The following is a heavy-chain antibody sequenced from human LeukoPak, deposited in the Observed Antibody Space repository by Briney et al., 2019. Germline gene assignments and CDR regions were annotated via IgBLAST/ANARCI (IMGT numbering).Heavy chain of an antibody. CDR3: ATSYSYGPFDY. CDR1: GFTFSGDY. J-gene: IGHJ4*02. V-gene: IGHV3-53*01. CDR2: IYSGGST. D-gene: IGHD5-18*01. Sequence: GGSLRLSCAASGFTFSGDYMSWVRQAPRKGLEWVSVIYSGGSTYYADSVKGRFTISRDNSKNTLYLQMNSLRAEDTAVYYCATSYSYGPFDYWGQGTLVTVSS.